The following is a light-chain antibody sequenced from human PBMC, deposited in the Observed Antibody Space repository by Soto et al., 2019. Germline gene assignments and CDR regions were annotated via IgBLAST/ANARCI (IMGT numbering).Light chain of an antibody. CDR3: QQRYSRVT. Sequence: DIQVTQSPSSLPASVGDTVTTTCRTSQSISGKLSWYQQIPGXTPXXLIYAASRLQSGVPSRLSASGSGTDFTLTISSLHPDDSASYYCQQRYSRVTFGQGTKVDIK. CDR1: QSISGK. V-gene: IGKV1-39*01. J-gene: IGKJ1*01. CDR2: AAS.